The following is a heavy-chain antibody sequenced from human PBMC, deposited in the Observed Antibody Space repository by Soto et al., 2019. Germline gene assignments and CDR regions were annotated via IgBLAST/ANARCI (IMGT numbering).Heavy chain of an antibody. Sequence: QVQLVQSGAEVKKPGASVKVSCKASGYTFTSYGISWVRQAPGQGLEWMGWISAYNGNTNYAQKLQGRVTMTTDTSTTTAYMELSGLGSDATAVYYCPRDLAGVVVAATPWYFDLGGRGTLVTVSS. D-gene: IGHD2-15*01. CDR3: PRDLAGVVVAATPWYFDL. CDR1: GYTFTSYG. V-gene: IGHV1-18*01. CDR2: ISAYNGNT. J-gene: IGHJ2*01.